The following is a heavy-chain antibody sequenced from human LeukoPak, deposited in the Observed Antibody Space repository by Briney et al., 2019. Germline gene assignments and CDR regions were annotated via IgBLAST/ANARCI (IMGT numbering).Heavy chain of an antibody. Sequence: SVKVSCKASGGTFSSYAISWVRQAPGQGLEWMGRIIPIFGTANYAQKFQGRDTITTDESTSTAYMELSSLRSEDTAVYYCATHKSSSWRNNWFDPWAREPWSPSPQ. J-gene: IGHJ5*02. CDR1: GGTFSSYA. D-gene: IGHD6-13*01. V-gene: IGHV1-69*05. CDR3: ATHKSSSWRNNWFDP. CDR2: IIPIFGTA.